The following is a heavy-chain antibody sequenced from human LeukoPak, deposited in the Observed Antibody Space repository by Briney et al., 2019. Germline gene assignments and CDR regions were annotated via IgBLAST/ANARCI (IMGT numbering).Heavy chain of an antibody. V-gene: IGHV1-46*01. CDR3: ASERGITGTTQPFDY. CDR1: GYTFTSYF. CDR2: INPSGGST. J-gene: IGHJ4*02. Sequence: ASVKVSCKASGYTFTSYFMHWVRQAPGQGLEWMGIINPSGGSTSYAQKFQGRVTTTADESTSTAYMELSSLRSEDTAVYYCASERGITGTTQPFDYWGQGTLVTVSS. D-gene: IGHD1-7*01.